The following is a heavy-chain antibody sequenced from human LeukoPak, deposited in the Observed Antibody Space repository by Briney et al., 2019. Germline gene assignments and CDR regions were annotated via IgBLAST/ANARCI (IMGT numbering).Heavy chain of an antibody. CDR1: GASISSYY. Sequence: SETLSLTCAVSGASISSYYWGWIRQPPGKGLEYIGYIYYSGSTNYHPSLQSRVTISVDTPKIYFSLRLTSVTAADTAVYYCARRGGGHAFDIWGQGTLVTVSS. V-gene: IGHV4-59*08. D-gene: IGHD3-16*01. J-gene: IGHJ3*02. CDR3: ARRGGGHAFDI. CDR2: IYYSGST.